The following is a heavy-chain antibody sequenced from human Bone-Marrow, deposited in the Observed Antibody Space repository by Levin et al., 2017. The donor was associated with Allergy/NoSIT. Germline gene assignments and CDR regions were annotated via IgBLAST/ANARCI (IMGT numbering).Heavy chain of an antibody. CDR3: ARGDSAGWYVY. J-gene: IGHJ4*02. CDR1: GYTFTDYH. D-gene: IGHD6-19*01. Sequence: EASVKVSCKASGYTFTDYHMHWVRQAPGQGLEWMVRINPNTGGTINKQKFPGRVTMTRDTSISTAYMELSRLGSDGTALYYCARGDSAGWYVYWGQGSLVTVSS. CDR2: INPNTGGT. V-gene: IGHV1-2*06.